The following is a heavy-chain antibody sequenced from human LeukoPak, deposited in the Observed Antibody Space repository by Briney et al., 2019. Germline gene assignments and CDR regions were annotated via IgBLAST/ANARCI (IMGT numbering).Heavy chain of an antibody. D-gene: IGHD3-10*01. CDR2: INPNSGGT. CDR1: GGTFSSYA. V-gene: IGHV1-2*02. Sequence: GSSVKVSCKASGGTFSSYAISWVRQAPGQWLEWMGWINPNSGGTNYAQKFQGRVTMTRDTSISTAYMELSRLRSDDTAVYYCARAHKQQRYYGSGYWGQGTLVTVSS. CDR3: ARAHKQQRYYGSGY. J-gene: IGHJ4*02.